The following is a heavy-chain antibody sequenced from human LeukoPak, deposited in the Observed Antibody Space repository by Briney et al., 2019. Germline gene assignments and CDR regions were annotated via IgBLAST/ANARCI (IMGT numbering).Heavy chain of an antibody. D-gene: IGHD3-3*01. V-gene: IGHV1-69*01. Sequence: SVKVSCKASGGTFSSYAISWVRQAPGQGLEWMGGIIPIFGTANYAQKFQGRVTITADGSTSTAYMELSSLRSEDTAVYYCARGFGVVIGPYYYYYGMDVWGQGTTVTVSS. J-gene: IGHJ6*02. CDR3: ARGFGVVIGPYYYYYGMDV. CDR2: IIPIFGTA. CDR1: GGTFSSYA.